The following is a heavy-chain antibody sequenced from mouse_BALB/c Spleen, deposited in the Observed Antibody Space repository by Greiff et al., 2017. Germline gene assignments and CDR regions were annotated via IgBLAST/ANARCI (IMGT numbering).Heavy chain of an antibody. CDR2: ISYSGST. CDR1: GYSITSDYA. D-gene: IGHD2-10*02. V-gene: IGHV3-2*02. Sequence: EVQLQESGPGLVKPSQSLSLTCTVTGYSITSDYAWNWIRQFPGNKLEWMGYISYSGSTSYNPSLKSRISITRDTSKNQFFLQLNSVTTEDTATYYCARSGLVWYYFDYWGQGTTLTVSS. J-gene: IGHJ2*01. CDR3: ARSGLVWYYFDY.